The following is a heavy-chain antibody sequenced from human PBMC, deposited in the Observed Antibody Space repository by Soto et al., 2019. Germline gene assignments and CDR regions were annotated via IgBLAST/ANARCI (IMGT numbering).Heavy chain of an antibody. CDR3: ARDFYRFNTGYGFSMDV. V-gene: IGHV3-74*01. J-gene: IGHJ6*02. D-gene: IGHD5-12*01. CDR2: INSDGSST. Sequence: PGGSLRISCAASGFTFSSYWMNWVRQAPGKGLVWVSRINSDGSSTSYVDSVKGRFTISRGNAKNTLYLQMNSLRAEDTAVYYCARDFYRFNTGYGFSMDVWGQGTTVTVSS. CDR1: GFTFSSYW.